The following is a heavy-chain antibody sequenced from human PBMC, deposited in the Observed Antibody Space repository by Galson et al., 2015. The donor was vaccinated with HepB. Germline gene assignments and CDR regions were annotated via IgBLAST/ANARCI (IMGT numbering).Heavy chain of an antibody. D-gene: IGHD3-10*01. CDR2: IRYDGSNK. J-gene: IGHJ4*02. CDR3: AKDRYGSGSYYLDY. CDR1: GFTFSSYG. V-gene: IGHV3-30*02. Sequence: LRLSCAASGFTFSSYGMHWVRQAPGKGLEWVAFIRYDGSNKYYADSVKGRFTISRDNSKNTLYLQMNSLRAEDTAVYYCAKDRYGSGSYYLDYWGQGTLVTVSS.